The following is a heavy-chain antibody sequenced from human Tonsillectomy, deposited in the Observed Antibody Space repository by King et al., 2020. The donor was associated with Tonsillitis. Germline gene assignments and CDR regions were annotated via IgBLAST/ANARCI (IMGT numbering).Heavy chain of an antibody. D-gene: IGHD5-18*01. CDR1: GGSISSSSYY. Sequence: QLQESGPGLVKPSETLSLTCTVSGGSISSSSYYWGWIRQPPGKGLEWIGSIYYSGSTYYNPSLKSRVTISVDTSKNQFSLKLSSVTAADTAVYYCVRATDTAMVTVAFDIWGQGTMVTVSS. CDR2: IYYSGST. CDR3: VRATDTAMVTVAFDI. V-gene: IGHV4-39*01. J-gene: IGHJ3*02.